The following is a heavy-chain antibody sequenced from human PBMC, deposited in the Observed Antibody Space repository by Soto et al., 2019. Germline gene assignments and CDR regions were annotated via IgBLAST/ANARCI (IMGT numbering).Heavy chain of an antibody. V-gene: IGHV4-34*01. J-gene: IGHJ6*02. CDR1: GGSFSGYY. CDR2: INHSGST. D-gene: IGHD3-10*01. Sequence: QVQLQQWGAGLLKPSETLSLTCAVYGGSFSGYYWSWIRQPPGKGLEWMGEINHSGSTNYNPSLKSRVTISVDTSKNQFSLKLSSVTAADTAVYYCARGAVGFGESYYYYYGMDVWGQGTTVTVSS. CDR3: ARGAVGFGESYYYYYGMDV.